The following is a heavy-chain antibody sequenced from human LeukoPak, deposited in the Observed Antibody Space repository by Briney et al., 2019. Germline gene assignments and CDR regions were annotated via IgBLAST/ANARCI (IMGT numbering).Heavy chain of an antibody. J-gene: IGHJ6*02. Sequence: SETLSLTCAVYGGSFSGYYWSWIRQPPGKGLEGIGEINHSGSTNYNPSLKSRVTISVDTSKNQFSLKLSSVTAADTAVYYCARDVWYYGSGSYYNGVYYYYGMDVWGQGTTVTVSS. CDR2: INHSGST. V-gene: IGHV4-34*01. CDR1: GGSFSGYY. D-gene: IGHD3-10*01. CDR3: ARDVWYYGSGSYYNGVYYYYGMDV.